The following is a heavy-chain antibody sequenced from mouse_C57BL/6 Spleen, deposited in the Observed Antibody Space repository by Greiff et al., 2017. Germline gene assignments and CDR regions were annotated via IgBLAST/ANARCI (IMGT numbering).Heavy chain of an antibody. V-gene: IGHV1-50*01. CDR2: IDPSDSYT. CDR3: VSADSSGYYFDY. Sequence: VQLQQPGAELVKPGASVKLSCKASGYTFTSYWMQWVKQRPGQGLEWIGEIDPSDSYTNYNQKFKGKATLTVATSSSTAYMQLSSLTSEDSAVYYCVSADSSGYYFDYWGQGTTLTVSS. CDR1: GYTFTSYW. J-gene: IGHJ2*01. D-gene: IGHD3-2*02.